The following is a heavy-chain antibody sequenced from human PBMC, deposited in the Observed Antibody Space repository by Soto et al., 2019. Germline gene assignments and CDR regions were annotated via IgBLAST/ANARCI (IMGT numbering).Heavy chain of an antibody. V-gene: IGHV1-69*01. Sequence: QVQLVQSGAEVKKPGPSVKVSCKAPGGTLSSYAINWVRQAPGQGLEWMGGIIPIFGSANYAPKFQGRVTISADEPTSTAYLEVSSLRSEDTAVYYCAGTREIPYYHGMDVWGQGTTVTVSS. J-gene: IGHJ6*02. CDR1: GGTLSSYA. CDR2: IIPIFGSA. D-gene: IGHD2-2*02. CDR3: AGTREIPYYHGMDV.